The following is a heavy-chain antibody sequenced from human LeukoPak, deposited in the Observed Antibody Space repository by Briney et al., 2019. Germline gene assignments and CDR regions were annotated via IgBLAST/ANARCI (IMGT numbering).Heavy chain of an antibody. J-gene: IGHJ5*02. CDR1: GYTFTSYY. CDR2: INPSGGST. Sequence: ASVKVSCKASGYTFTSYYMHWVRQAPGQGLEWMGIINPSGGSTSYAQKFQGRVTMTRAMSTSTVYMELSSLRSEDTAVYYCARDPAAAGRWYNWFDPWGQGTLVTVSS. CDR3: ARDPAAAGRWYNWFDP. D-gene: IGHD6-13*01. V-gene: IGHV1-46*01.